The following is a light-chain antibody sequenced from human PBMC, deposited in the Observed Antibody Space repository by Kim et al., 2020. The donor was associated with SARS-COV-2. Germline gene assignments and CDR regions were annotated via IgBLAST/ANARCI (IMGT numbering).Light chain of an antibody. Sequence: PASNSCRSSQSRAYSDGNIYLNWFHQRPGQSPRRLIYKVSKRDSGVPDRFSGSGSGTDFTLQISRVEAEDVGVYYCMQGTHWPFTFGPGTKVDIK. J-gene: IGKJ3*01. CDR1: QSRAYSDGNIY. CDR3: MQGTHWPFT. CDR2: KVS. V-gene: IGKV2-30*01.